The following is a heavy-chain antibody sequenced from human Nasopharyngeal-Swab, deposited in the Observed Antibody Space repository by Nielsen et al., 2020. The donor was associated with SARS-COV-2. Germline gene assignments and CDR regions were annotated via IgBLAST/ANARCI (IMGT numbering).Heavy chain of an antibody. CDR2: IYYSGST. J-gene: IGHJ5*02. D-gene: IGHD4-17*01. CDR3: ARGTYGDYVGWFDP. V-gene: IGHV4-59*01. Sequence: WIRQPPGKGLEWIGYIYYSGSTNYNPSLKSRVTISVDTSKNQFSLKLSPVTAADTAVYYCARGTYGDYVGWFDPWGQGTLVTVSS.